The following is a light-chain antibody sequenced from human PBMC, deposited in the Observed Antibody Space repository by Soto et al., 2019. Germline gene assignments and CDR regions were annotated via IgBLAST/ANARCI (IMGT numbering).Light chain of an antibody. CDR2: GAS. J-gene: IGKJ1*01. Sequence: EIVLTQSPGTLSLSPGERATLSCRASQSVSNNYLAWYQQKPGQAPRLLIYGASTRATGIPDRFSGSGSGTDFTLTISRLEPEDVAVYYCQQYEAVVTFGQGTKVDIK. CDR1: QSVSNNY. CDR3: QQYEAVVT. V-gene: IGKV3-20*01.